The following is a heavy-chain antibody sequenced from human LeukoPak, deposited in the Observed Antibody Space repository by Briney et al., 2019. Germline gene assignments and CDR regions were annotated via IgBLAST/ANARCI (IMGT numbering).Heavy chain of an antibody. CDR3: AASSGYYYTAFRY. CDR2: ISGSGGST. Sequence: GGSLRLSCAVSGLTFSSYAMNWVRQAPGKGLEWVSTISGSGGSTYYADSVKGRFTISRDNSKNTLYLQMNSLRAEDTAVYYCAASSGYYYTAFRYWGQGTLVTVSS. V-gene: IGHV3-23*01. D-gene: IGHD3-22*01. J-gene: IGHJ4*02. CDR1: GLTFSSYA.